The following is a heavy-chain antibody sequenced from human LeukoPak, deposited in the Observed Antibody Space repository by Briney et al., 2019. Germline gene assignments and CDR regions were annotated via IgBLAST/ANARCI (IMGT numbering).Heavy chain of an antibody. J-gene: IGHJ4*02. CDR2: ISGSSGHT. V-gene: IGHV3-23*01. D-gene: IGHD3-3*01. CDR1: GLTFSSYA. Sequence: GGSLRLSCAASGLTFSSYAMSWVRQAPGKGLEWVPAISGSSGHTYYADSVKGRFTISRDNSKNTLYLQMNSLRAEDTAVYYCAKVGFSEMEWLLYSDHWGQGTLVTVSS. CDR3: AKVGFSEMEWLLYSDH.